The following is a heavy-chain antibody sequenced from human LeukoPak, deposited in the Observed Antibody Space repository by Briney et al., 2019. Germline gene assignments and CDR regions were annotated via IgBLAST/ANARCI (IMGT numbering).Heavy chain of an antibody. Sequence: SQTLSLTCTVSGGSISSGGYYWSWIRQHPGMGLEWIGYIYYSGSTYYNPSLKSRVTISVDTSKNQFSLKLSSVTAADTAVYYCARHPIHYYDSSGYFDYWGQGTLVTVSS. D-gene: IGHD3-22*01. CDR2: IYYSGST. CDR3: ARHPIHYYDSSGYFDY. J-gene: IGHJ4*02. CDR1: GGSISSGGYY. V-gene: IGHV4-31*03.